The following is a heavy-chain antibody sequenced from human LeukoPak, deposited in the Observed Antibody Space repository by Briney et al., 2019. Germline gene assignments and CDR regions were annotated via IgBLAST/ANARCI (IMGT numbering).Heavy chain of an antibody. Sequence: PGGSLRLSCAASGFTFSTYSMNWVRQAPGNGLEWGSYISSSSVAIYYADSVKGRFTISRGNAKNSLYLQMNSLRAEDTAVYYCARGGLSSAASFDYWGQGTLVTVSS. CDR3: ARGGLSSAASFDY. D-gene: IGHD6-19*01. CDR1: GFTFSTYS. V-gene: IGHV3-48*01. CDR2: ISSSSVAI. J-gene: IGHJ4*02.